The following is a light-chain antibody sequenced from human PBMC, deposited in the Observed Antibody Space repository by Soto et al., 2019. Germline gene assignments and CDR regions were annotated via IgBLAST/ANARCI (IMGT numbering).Light chain of an antibody. V-gene: IGLV2-8*01. J-gene: IGLJ1*01. CDR2: EVS. Sequence: QSVLTEPPSASGSPAQSVTNSCTGTSSDIGGYNYVSWYQQHPGKAPKVMISEVSKRPSGVPDRFSGSKFGNAAFLTVSGLQAEDEADYYCSSYAGSYTPYVFGTGTKVTVL. CDR1: SSDIGGYNY. CDR3: SSYAGSYTPYV.